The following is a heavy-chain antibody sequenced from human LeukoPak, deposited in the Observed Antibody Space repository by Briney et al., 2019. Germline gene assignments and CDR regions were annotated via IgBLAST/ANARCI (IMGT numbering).Heavy chain of an antibody. V-gene: IGHV1-3*01. J-gene: IGHJ4*02. CDR1: GYTFTSYA. D-gene: IGHD6-25*01. CDR2: INAGNGNT. Sequence: ASVKVSCKASGYTFTSYAMHWVRQAPGQRLEWMGWINAGNGNTKYSQKFQGRVTITRDTSASTAYMGLSSLRSEDTAVYYCARSSGTGTFSYWGQGTLVTVSS. CDR3: ARSSGTGTFSY.